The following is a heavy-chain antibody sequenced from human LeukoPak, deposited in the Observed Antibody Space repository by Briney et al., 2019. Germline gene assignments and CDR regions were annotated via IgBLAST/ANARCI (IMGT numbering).Heavy chain of an antibody. V-gene: IGHV4-34*01. CDR2: SNPVVTN. D-gene: IGHD3-22*01. CDR3: ARSNFYDNSGHYSDL. CDR1: GGSLGAFS. J-gene: IGHJ5*02. Sequence: SETMSLASPVVGGSLGAFSWSWIRQLHGNWLEWIGESNPVVTNKYSPSLKSRVAVSTDTSMNQFSLELTSVTAADTAVYYCARSNFYDNSGHYSDLWGQGTLVTVSS.